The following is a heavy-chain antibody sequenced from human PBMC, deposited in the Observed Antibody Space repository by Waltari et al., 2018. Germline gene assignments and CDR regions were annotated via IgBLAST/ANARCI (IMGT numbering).Heavy chain of an antibody. CDR3: ARADYGDPPDY. J-gene: IGHJ4*02. CDR1: GGSISSYY. Sequence: QVQLQESGPGLVKPSETLSLTCTVSGGSISSYYWSWIRQPPGKGLAWIGYLNYSGTTNYNPSLKSRVTISVDTSTNQFSRKLSSVTAADTAVYYCARADYGDPPDYWGQGTLVTVSS. V-gene: IGHV4-59*01. D-gene: IGHD4-17*01. CDR2: LNYSGTT.